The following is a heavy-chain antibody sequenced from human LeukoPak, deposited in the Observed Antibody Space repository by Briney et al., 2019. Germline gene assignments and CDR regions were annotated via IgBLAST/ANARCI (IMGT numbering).Heavy chain of an antibody. CDR2: IKSKTDGGTT. CDR3: TTDLYCSSTNCYTSNDY. D-gene: IGHD2-2*02. V-gene: IGHV3-15*01. Sequence: PGRSLRLSCAASGFTFSSYGMHWVRQAPGKGLEWVGRIKSKTDGGTTDYAAPVKGRFTISRDDSKNTLYLQMNSLKTEDTAVYYCTTDLYCSSTNCYTSNDYWGQGTLATVSS. J-gene: IGHJ4*02. CDR1: GFTFSSYG.